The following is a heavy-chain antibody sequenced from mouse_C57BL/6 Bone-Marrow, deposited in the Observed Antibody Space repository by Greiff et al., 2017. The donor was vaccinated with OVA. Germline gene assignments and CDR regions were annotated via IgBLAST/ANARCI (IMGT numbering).Heavy chain of an antibody. D-gene: IGHD1-1*01. J-gene: IGHJ2*01. CDR1: GYTFTSYW. CDR3: AREGGYYGSSSFDY. Sequence: QVQLQQPGAELVMPGASVKLSCKASGYTFTSYWMHWVKQRPGQGLEWIGEIDPSDSYTNYNQKFKGKSTLTVDKSSSTAYMQLSSLTSEDSAVYYCAREGGYYGSSSFDYWGQGTTLTVSS. CDR2: IDPSDSYT. V-gene: IGHV1-69*01.